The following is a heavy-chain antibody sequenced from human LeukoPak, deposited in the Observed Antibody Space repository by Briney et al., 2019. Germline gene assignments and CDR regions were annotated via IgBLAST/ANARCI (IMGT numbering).Heavy chain of an antibody. J-gene: IGHJ4*02. CDR2: INHSGST. CDR3: ARGARDKATDY. CDR1: GYSISSGYY. D-gene: IGHD5-12*01. V-gene: IGHV4-38-2*02. Sequence: PSETLSLTCTVSGYSISSGYYWGWIRQPPGKGLEWIGEINHSGSTNYNPSLKSRVTISVDTSKNQFSLKLSSVTAADTAVYYCARGARDKATDYWGQGTLVTVSS.